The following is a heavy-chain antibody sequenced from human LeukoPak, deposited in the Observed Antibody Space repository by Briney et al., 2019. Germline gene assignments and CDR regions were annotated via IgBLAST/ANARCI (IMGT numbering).Heavy chain of an antibody. D-gene: IGHD2-2*02. J-gene: IGHJ4*02. Sequence: GGSLRLSCAASGFTFSDYYMSWVRQAPGKGLEWVSAISGSGGGTYYADSVKGRFTISRDNSKNTLYLQMNSLRAEDTAVYYCAKGQLYCSSTSCYKDWGQGTLVTVSS. CDR3: AKGQLYCSSTSCYKD. V-gene: IGHV3-23*01. CDR2: ISGSGGGT. CDR1: GFTFSDYY.